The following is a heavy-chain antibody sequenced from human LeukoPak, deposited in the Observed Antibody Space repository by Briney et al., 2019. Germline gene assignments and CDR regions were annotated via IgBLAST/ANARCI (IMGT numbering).Heavy chain of an antibody. CDR2: ISYDGSNK. Sequence: LVESGGGVVQPGRSLRLSCAASGFTFSSYGMHWVRQAPGKGLEWVAVISYDGSNKYYADSVKGRFTISRDNSKNTLFLQMNSLITEDTAVYYCAKGGREQWLVSDYWGQGTLVTVSS. CDR1: GFTFSSYG. V-gene: IGHV3-30*18. D-gene: IGHD6-19*01. CDR3: AKGGREQWLVSDY. J-gene: IGHJ4*02.